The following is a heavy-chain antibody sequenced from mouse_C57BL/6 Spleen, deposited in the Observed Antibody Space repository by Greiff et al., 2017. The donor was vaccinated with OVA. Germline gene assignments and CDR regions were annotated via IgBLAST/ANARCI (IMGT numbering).Heavy chain of an antibody. CDR3: ARASNYAMDY. CDR2: IDPSDSYT. CDR1: GYTFTSYW. Sequence: VQLQQPGAELVKPGASVKLSCKASGYTFTSYWMQWVKQRPGQGLEWIGEIDPSDSYTNYNQKFKGKATLTVDTSSSEAYMQLSSLTSEDSAVYYGARASNYAMDYWGQGTSVTVSS. D-gene: IGHD2-10*02. V-gene: IGHV1-50*01. J-gene: IGHJ4*01.